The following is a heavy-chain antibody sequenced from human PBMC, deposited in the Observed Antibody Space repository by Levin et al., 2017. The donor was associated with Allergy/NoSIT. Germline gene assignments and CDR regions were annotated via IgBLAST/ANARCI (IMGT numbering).Heavy chain of an antibody. D-gene: IGHD6-13*01. CDR1: GDSISRFY. CDR3: ARATRSSLIYYFDY. V-gene: IGHV4-59*01. Sequence: SETLSLTCTVSGDSISRFYWSWIRQSPGRGLEWIGNGYYSGNTNYNPSLKSRVPILVDTSKNQFSLKLSSVTAADTAVYYCARATRSSLIYYFDYWGQGTLVTVSS. J-gene: IGHJ4*02. CDR2: GYYSGNT.